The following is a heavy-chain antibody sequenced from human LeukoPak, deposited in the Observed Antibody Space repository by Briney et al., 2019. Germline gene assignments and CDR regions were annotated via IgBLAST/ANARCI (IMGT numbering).Heavy chain of an antibody. Sequence: PGGSLRLSCAASGFTFSSYAMSWVRQAPGKGLEWVSVIYSGGSTYYADSVKGRFTTSRDNSKNTLYLQMNSLRAEDTAVYYCAREAYYYGSGTNYYYYGMDVWGQGTTVTVSS. CDR2: IYSGGST. D-gene: IGHD3-10*01. CDR3: AREAYYYGSGTNYYYYGMDV. V-gene: IGHV3-66*01. J-gene: IGHJ6*02. CDR1: GFTFSSYA.